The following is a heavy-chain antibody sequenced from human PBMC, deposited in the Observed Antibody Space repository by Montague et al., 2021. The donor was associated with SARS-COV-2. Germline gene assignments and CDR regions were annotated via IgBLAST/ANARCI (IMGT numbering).Heavy chain of an antibody. CDR3: ARTRYDFWSGFEAVQYYYYYYLDV. CDR1: GGSITSHF. V-gene: IGHV4-59*11. CDR2: TNHSGYTAXSPSLRSRST. Sequence: SETLSLTSDASGGSITSHFWSWVRQPPGKGLEWIGYTNHSGYTAXSPSLRSRSTNSKASLKSRLTISVDTSNNQFSLKLRSVTAADTAAYYCARTRYDFWSGFEAVQYYYYYYLDVWGKGTSVSVSS. D-gene: IGHD3-3*01. J-gene: IGHJ6*03.